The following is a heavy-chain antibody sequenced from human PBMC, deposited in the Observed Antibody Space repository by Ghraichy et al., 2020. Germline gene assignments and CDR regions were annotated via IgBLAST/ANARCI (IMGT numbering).Heavy chain of an antibody. Sequence: SETPSLTCTVSGGSISSGGYYWSWIRQHPGKGLEWIGYIYYSGRTYYNPSLKSRVTISVDTYKNQFSLKLSYVTAADTAVYYCARRVPRTSSYYYYYYMDVWGKGTTVTVSS. D-gene: IGHD6-6*01. CDR3: ARRVPRTSSYYYYYYMDV. J-gene: IGHJ6*03. CDR2: IYYSGRT. V-gene: IGHV4-31*03. CDR1: GGSISSGGYY.